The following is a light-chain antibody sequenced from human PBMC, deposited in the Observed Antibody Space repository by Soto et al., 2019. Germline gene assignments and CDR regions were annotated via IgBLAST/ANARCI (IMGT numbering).Light chain of an antibody. Sequence: DIQMTQSPSSLSASVGDRVTITCRASQSIGKHLNWCQQKPGKAPKFLIYAASNLQSGVPSRFSGSGSGTDFTLTVNSLQPEDFATYYCQQCYTSAITFGQGTRLEIK. J-gene: IGKJ5*01. V-gene: IGKV1-39*01. CDR3: QQCYTSAIT. CDR2: AAS. CDR1: QSIGKH.